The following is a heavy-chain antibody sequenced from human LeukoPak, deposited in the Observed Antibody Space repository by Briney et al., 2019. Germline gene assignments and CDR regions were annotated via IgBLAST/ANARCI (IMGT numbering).Heavy chain of an antibody. Sequence: PSETLSLTCTVSGGSISSGDYYWSWIRQPPGKGLEWIGEINHSGSTNYNPSLKSRVTISVDTSKNQFSLKLSSVTAADTAVYYCARALTMIVVATGFDYWGQGTLVTVSS. V-gene: IGHV4-39*07. CDR1: GGSISSGDYY. J-gene: IGHJ4*02. CDR2: INHSGST. CDR3: ARALTMIVVATGFDY. D-gene: IGHD3-22*01.